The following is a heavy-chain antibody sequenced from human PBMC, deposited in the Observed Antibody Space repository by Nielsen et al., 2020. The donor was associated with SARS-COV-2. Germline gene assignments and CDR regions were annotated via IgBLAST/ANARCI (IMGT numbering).Heavy chain of an antibody. CDR3: ARDFRLGITFGGVIVSSYYFDY. V-gene: IGHV1-3*01. D-gene: IGHD3-16*02. J-gene: IGHJ4*02. CDR1: GYTFTSYA. Sequence: ASVKVSCKASGYTFTSYAMHWVRQAPGQRLEWMGWINAGNGNTKYSQKFQGRVTITRDTSASTAYMELRSLRSDDTAVYYCARDFRLGITFGGVIVSSYYFDYWGQGTLVTVSS. CDR2: INAGNGNT.